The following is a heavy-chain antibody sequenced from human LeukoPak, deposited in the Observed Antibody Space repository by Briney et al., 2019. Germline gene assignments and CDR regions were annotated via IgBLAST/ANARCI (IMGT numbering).Heavy chain of an antibody. CDR2: IRYDGSNK. Sequence: GASLKISCKGSGYNFTIYWIGWVRQAPGKGLEWVAFIRYDGSNKYYADSVKGRFTISRDNAKNSLYLQMNSLRAEDTAVYYCARDPLGYSYGLSAFDIWGQGTMVTVSS. CDR3: ARDPLGYSYGLSAFDI. CDR1: GYNFTIYW. J-gene: IGHJ3*02. V-gene: IGHV3-30*02. D-gene: IGHD5-18*01.